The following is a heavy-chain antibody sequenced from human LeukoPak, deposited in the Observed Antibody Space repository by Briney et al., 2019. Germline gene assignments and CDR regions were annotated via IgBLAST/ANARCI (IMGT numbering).Heavy chain of an antibody. J-gene: IGHJ4*02. CDR3: ARQGPPPNYYDSSGYYSGEDY. CDR1: GYSFTSYW. D-gene: IGHD3-22*01. CDR2: IYPGDSDT. Sequence: GESLKISCKGSGYSFTSYWIGWVRQMPGRGLEWMGIIYPGDSDTRYSPSFQGQVTISADKSISTAYLQWSSLKASDTAMYYRARQGPPPNYYDSSGYYSGEDYWGQGTLVTVSS. V-gene: IGHV5-51*01.